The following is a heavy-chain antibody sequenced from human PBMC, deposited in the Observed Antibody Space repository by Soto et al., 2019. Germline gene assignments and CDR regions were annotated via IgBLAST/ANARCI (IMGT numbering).Heavy chain of an antibody. Sequence: GGSLRLSCAASGFTFSSYAMSWVRQAPGKGQEWVSAISGSGGSTYYADSVKGRFTISRDNSKNTLYLQMNSLRAEDTAVYYCAKATTGTGYYVVFDYWGQGTLVTVSS. CDR2: ISGSGGST. CDR3: AKATTGTGYYVVFDY. V-gene: IGHV3-23*01. D-gene: IGHD3-9*01. CDR1: GFTFSSYA. J-gene: IGHJ4*02.